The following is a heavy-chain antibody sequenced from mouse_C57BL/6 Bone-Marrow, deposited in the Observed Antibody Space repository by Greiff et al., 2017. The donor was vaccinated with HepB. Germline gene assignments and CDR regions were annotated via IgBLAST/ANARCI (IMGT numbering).Heavy chain of an antibody. J-gene: IGHJ2*01. CDR2: IYPRDGST. CDR1: GYTFTSYD. CDR3: ARETYYSNPYYFDY. Sequence: VQLQQSGPELVKPGASVKLSCKASGYTFTSYDLNWVKQRPGQGLEWIGWIYPRDGSTKYNEKFKGKATLTVDTSSSTAYMELHSLTSEDSAVYFCARETYYSNPYYFDYWGQGTTLTVSS. D-gene: IGHD2-5*01. V-gene: IGHV1-85*01.